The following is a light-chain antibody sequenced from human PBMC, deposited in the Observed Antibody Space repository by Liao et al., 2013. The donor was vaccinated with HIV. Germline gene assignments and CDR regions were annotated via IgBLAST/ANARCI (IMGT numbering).Light chain of an antibody. CDR3: QVWDSTNDHRV. Sequence: SYELTQPPSVSVAPGETAKITCGGDDIATKSVHWYQQKAGQAPVLVISFDSDRPSGIPERFSGSTSGNTATVTIARVEAGDEAAYYCQVWDSTNDHRVFGGGTKLTVL. V-gene: IGLV3-21*04. J-gene: IGLJ3*02. CDR2: FDS. CDR1: DIATKS.